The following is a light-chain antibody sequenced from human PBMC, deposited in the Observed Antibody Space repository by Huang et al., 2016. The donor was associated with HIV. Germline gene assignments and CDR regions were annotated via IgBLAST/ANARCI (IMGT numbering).Light chain of an antibody. CDR1: QSVTNF. CDR2: DAS. CDR3: QQRNDWPPYT. Sequence: EVVLTQSPATLSLSPGERATLSCRASQSVTNFLAWYQQTPGQPPRLLIYDASTRATGIPPRFSGSGSGTDFTLTISSLEHEDFAVYYCQQRNDWPPYTFGQGTRLEIK. J-gene: IGKJ2*01. V-gene: IGKV3-11*01.